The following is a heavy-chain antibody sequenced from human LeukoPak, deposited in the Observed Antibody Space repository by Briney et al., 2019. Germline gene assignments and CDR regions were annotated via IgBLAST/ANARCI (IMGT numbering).Heavy chain of an antibody. V-gene: IGHV3-23*01. Sequence: PGGSLRLSCAASGFAFSSYAMRWVRQAPGKGLEWASSISGSGDRRDSADSVKGRFTISRDNSKTTLYLEMYSLRAEDTAVYYCAKDRGHCTNGVCHNYYYMDVWGKGTTVTVSS. CDR3: AKDRGHCTNGVCHNYYYMDV. CDR1: GFAFSSYA. J-gene: IGHJ6*03. CDR2: ISGSGDRR. D-gene: IGHD2-8*01.